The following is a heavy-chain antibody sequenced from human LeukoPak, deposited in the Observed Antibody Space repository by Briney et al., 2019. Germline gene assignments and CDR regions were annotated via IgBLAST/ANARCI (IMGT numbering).Heavy chain of an antibody. CDR3: ARRALWFEIGYFQH. Sequence: SETLSLTCAVYGGSFSGYYWSWIRQPPGKGLEWIGEINHSGSTNYNPSLKSRVTISVDTSKNQFSLKLSSVTAEDTAVYYCARRALWFEIGYFQHWGQGTLVTVSS. CDR2: INHSGST. V-gene: IGHV4-34*01. J-gene: IGHJ1*01. D-gene: IGHD3-10*01. CDR1: GGSFSGYY.